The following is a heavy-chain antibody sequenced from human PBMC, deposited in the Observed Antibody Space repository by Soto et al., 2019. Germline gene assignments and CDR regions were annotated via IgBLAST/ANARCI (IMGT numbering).Heavy chain of an antibody. CDR1: GGTFNSYT. D-gene: IGHD3-10*01. CDR2: VNPIVGMS. J-gene: IGHJ4*02. CDR3: ATSYSTRSTHFDS. Sequence: QVRLVQSGAELKKPGSSVKVSCSASGGTFNSYTIHWVRQAPGQGLEWVGRVNPIVGMSTSALKFQGRVTINADRSTAKAYMGLSSLKSEDTAIYYCATSYSTRSTHFDSWGQRALVTVSS. V-gene: IGHV1-69*02.